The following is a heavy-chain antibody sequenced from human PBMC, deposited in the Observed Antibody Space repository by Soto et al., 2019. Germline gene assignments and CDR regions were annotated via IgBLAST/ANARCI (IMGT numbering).Heavy chain of an antibody. J-gene: IGHJ4*02. CDR1: GFTFNSYS. D-gene: IGHD6-13*01. V-gene: IGHV3-23*01. CDR2: ITVSGATT. CDR3: AKDGYSSSSWAFDC. Sequence: LRLSCAASGFTFNSYSMSWVRQAPGKGLEWVSGITVSGATTSYADSVKGRFTISRDNSKNTLFMQMNSLRAEDTAVYYCAKDGYSSSSWAFDCWGQGIQVTVSS.